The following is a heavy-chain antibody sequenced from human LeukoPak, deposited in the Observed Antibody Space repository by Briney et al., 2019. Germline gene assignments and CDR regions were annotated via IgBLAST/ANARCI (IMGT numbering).Heavy chain of an antibody. J-gene: IGHJ4*02. V-gene: IGHV3-9*01. D-gene: IGHD6-13*01. CDR1: GFTFDDYA. CDR2: ISWNSGSI. CDR3: AKDRAAAGQYYFDY. Sequence: GGSLRLSCAASGFTFDDYAMHWVRQAPGKGLEWVSGISWNSGSIGYADSVKGRFTISRDNAKSSLYLQMNSLRAEDTALYYCAKDRAAAGQYYFDYWGQGTLVTVSS.